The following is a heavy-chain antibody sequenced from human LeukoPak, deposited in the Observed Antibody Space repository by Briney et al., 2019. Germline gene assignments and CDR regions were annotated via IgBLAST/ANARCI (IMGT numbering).Heavy chain of an antibody. V-gene: IGHV4-59*12. CDR2: IYNSGNT. CDR3: ARIAVAGTIYY. CDR1: GGSISSYY. Sequence: SETLSLTCTVSGGSISSYYWTWIRQPPGKGLEWIGYIYNSGNTNYNPSLRSRVTISVDTSKNEFSLKLSSVTAADTAVYYCARIAVAGTIYYWGQGTLVTVSS. J-gene: IGHJ4*02. D-gene: IGHD6-19*01.